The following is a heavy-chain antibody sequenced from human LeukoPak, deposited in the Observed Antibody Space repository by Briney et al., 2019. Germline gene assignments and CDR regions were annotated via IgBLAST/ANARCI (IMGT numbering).Heavy chain of an antibody. D-gene: IGHD5-12*01. CDR1: GGSFSGYY. J-gene: IGHJ6*02. CDR3: AREGVDIVLYYYYYGMDV. V-gene: IGHV4-34*01. Sequence: SETLSLTCAVYGGSFSGYYWSWIRQPPGKGLEWIGEINHSGSTNYNPSLKSRVTISVDTSKNQFSLKLSSVTAADTAVYYCAREGVDIVLYYYYYGMDVWGQGTTVTVSS. CDR2: INHSGST.